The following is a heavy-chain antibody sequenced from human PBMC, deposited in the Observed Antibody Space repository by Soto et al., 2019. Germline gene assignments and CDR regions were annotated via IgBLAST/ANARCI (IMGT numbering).Heavy chain of an antibody. CDR3: ARVSSSWYKDYFDY. CDR1: GGTFSNYA. V-gene: IGHV1-69*01. D-gene: IGHD6-13*01. J-gene: IGHJ4*02. Sequence: EVKKPGSSVKVSCKASGGTFSNYAISWVRQAPGQGLEWMGGIIPIFGTTNYAQRFQGRATITADESTSTAYMELSSLRSEDTAVYYCARVSSSWYKDYFDYWGQGSLVTVSS. CDR2: IIPIFGTT.